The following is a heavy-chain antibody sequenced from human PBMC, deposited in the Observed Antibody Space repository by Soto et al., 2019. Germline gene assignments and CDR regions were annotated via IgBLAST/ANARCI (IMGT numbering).Heavy chain of an antibody. CDR1: GLTFSSYA. D-gene: IGHD3-22*01. Sequence: PGGSLRLSCAASGLTFSSYAMRWVRLAPGKGLEWVSVAGPSGSSTYYEDSGKGRFTISIDNAKNTLYRQINTLRAADTALYFSARTYDYDSTGYYRTFDYWGQGT. V-gene: IGHV3-23*01. CDR3: ARTYDYDSTGYYRTFDY. CDR2: AGPSGSST. J-gene: IGHJ4*02.